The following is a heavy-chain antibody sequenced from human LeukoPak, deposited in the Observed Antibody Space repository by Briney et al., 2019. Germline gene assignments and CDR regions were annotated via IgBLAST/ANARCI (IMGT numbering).Heavy chain of an antibody. J-gene: IGHJ2*01. Sequence: SETLSLTCSVSGGSISSGGYYWSWIRQHPGKGLEWIGYIYFSGSTYYNPSLKSRVTISLDTSNNQFSLKLSSVTAADTAVYYCARVISGTVTTEYFDLWGRGTLVTVSS. D-gene: IGHD4-17*01. V-gene: IGHV4-31*03. CDR2: IYFSGST. CDR3: ARVISGTVTTEYFDL. CDR1: GGSISSGGYY.